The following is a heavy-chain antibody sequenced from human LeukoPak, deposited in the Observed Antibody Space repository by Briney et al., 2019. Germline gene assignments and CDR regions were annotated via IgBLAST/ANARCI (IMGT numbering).Heavy chain of an antibody. V-gene: IGHV6-1*01. CDR1: GDSVSSNSAP. CDR3: ARGSDLYGSSWYFPYYYYGMDV. D-gene: IGHD6-13*01. Sequence: SQTLSLTCAISGDSVSSNSAPWNWTRQSPSRGLVGLGKTYYRSKWYNDYAVSVRSRITINPDTSMNQFSLQLNSVTPEDTAVYYRARGSDLYGSSWYFPYYYYGMDVWGHGTTVTASS. J-gene: IGHJ6*02. CDR2: TYYRSKWYN.